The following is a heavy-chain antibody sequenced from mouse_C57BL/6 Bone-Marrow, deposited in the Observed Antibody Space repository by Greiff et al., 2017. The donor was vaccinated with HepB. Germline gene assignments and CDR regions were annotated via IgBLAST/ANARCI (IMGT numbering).Heavy chain of an antibody. CDR3: ARAEGAYDYTSAWFAY. CDR1: GYTFTNYW. J-gene: IGHJ3*01. CDR2: IYPGGGYT. D-gene: IGHD2-4*01. V-gene: IGHV1-63*01. Sequence: QVQLKESGAELVRPGTSVKMSCKASGYTFTNYWIGWAKQRPGHGLEWIGDIYPGGGYTNYNEKFKGKATLTADKSSSTAYMQFSSLTSEDSAIYYCARAEGAYDYTSAWFAYWGQGTLVTVSA.